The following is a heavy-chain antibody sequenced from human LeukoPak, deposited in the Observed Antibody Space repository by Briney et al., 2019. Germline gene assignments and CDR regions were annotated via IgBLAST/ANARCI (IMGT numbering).Heavy chain of an antibody. CDR3: AREYYYGSGSPPGTPDY. V-gene: IGHV3-11*01. D-gene: IGHD3-10*01. Sequence: GGSLRLSCAASGFTISSNYMSWVRQAPGKGLEWVSYISNSGSTIYYADSVKGRFTISRDNAKNSLYLQINSLRAEDTAVYYCAREYYYGSGSPPGTPDYWGQGTLVTVSS. J-gene: IGHJ4*02. CDR1: GFTISSNY. CDR2: ISNSGSTI.